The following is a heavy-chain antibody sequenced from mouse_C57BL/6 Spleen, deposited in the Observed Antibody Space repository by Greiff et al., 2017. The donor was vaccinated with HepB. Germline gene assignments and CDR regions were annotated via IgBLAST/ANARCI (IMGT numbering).Heavy chain of an antibody. CDR3: TGGYYGNYEGFAY. D-gene: IGHD2-1*01. Sequence: DVKLQESGTVLARPGASVKMSCKTSGYTFTSYWMHWVKQRPGQGLEWIGAIYPGNSDTSYNQKFKGKAKLTAVTSASTAYMELSSLTNEDSAVYYCTGGYYGNYEGFAYWGQGTLVTVSA. CDR1: GYTFTSYW. V-gene: IGHV1-5*01. CDR2: IYPGNSDT. J-gene: IGHJ3*01.